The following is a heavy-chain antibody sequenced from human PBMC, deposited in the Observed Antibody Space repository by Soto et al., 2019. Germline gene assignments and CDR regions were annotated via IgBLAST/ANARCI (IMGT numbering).Heavy chain of an antibody. D-gene: IGHD3-9*01. J-gene: IGHJ4*02. CDR1: GFTFSNYA. V-gene: IGHV3-30*09. Sequence: QVQLVESGGGVVQPGRSLRVSCVASGFTFSNYAMHWVRRAPGKGLEWVAVISSDGSEKDYADSVKGRFAISRDNSKNTLYLQMNGLRADDTAVYYCARDRANILTGYHDYWGQGTLVTVSS. CDR2: ISSDGSEK. CDR3: ARDRANILTGYHDY.